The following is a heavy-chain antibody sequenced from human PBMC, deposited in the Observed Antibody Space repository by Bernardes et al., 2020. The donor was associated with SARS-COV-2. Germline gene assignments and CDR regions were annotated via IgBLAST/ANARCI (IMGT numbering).Heavy chain of an antibody. D-gene: IGHD1-26*01. CDR2: FDPEDGET. J-gene: IGHJ4*02. CDR3: ATSEKGLLPTAFHY. V-gene: IGHV1-24*01. Sequence: ASVKVSCKVSGHTLTELSMHWVRQAPGKGLEWMGGFDPEDGETIYAQKFKGRVTMTEDTSTDTINMELSSLRSEDTAVYYCATSEKGLLPTAFHYWGQGTLVTVSS. CDR1: GHTLTELS.